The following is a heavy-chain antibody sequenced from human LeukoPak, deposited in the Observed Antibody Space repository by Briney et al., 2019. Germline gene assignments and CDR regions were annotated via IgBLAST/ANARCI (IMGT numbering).Heavy chain of an antibody. CDR3: ARDREYWDYYYGMDV. J-gene: IGHJ6*02. CDR2: IKQDGSVK. Sequence: SGGSLRLSCAASGFTFSSYAMHWVRQAPGRGLEWVANIKQDGSVKYYVDSVKGRFTISRDNAKNSLYLQMNSLRAEDTAVYYCARDREYWDYYYGMDVWGQGTTVTVSS. D-gene: IGHD6-6*01. V-gene: IGHV3-7*03. CDR1: GFTFSSYA.